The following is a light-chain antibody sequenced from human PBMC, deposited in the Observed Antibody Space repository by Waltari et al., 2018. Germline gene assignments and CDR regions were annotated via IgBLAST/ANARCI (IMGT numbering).Light chain of an antibody. CDR1: QSISIW. Sequence: DIQMTQSPSTLSASVGDRVTITCRASQSISIWSAWYQQKPGKAPKLLIYKASDLETGVPSRFSGSGSGTEFTLTISCLQPDDFATYYCQQYNSYPYTFGQGTNLEVK. V-gene: IGKV1-5*03. CDR3: QQYNSYPYT. J-gene: IGKJ2*01. CDR2: KAS.